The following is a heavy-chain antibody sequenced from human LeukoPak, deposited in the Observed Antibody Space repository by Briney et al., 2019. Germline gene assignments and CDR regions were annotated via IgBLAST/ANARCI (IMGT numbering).Heavy chain of an antibody. J-gene: IGHJ6*02. Sequence: SETLSLTCTVSGGSISSSSYYWGWIRQPPGKGLEWIGSIYYSGSTYYNPSLKSRVTMSVDTSKNQFSLKLSSVTAADTAVYCCARTEFGEFHVSIDYYGMDVWGQGTTVTVSS. D-gene: IGHD3-10*01. CDR3: ARTEFGEFHVSIDYYGMDV. CDR1: GGSISSSSYY. CDR2: IYYSGST. V-gene: IGHV4-39*01.